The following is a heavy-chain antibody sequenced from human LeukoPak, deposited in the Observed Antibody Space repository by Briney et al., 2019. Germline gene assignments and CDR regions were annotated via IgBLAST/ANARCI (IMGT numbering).Heavy chain of an antibody. D-gene: IGHD3-10*01. J-gene: IGHJ4*02. CDR2: IKTDGSIT. CDR1: GFTFSHDW. V-gene: IGHV3-74*01. CDR3: ARDGVGSGTYPDY. Sequence: GGSLRLSCAASGFTFSHDWMHWVRQAPGKGLVWVSHIKTDGSITAYADSVKGRFTISRDNAKNTLSLQMNSLRAEDTAVYYCARDGVGSGTYPDYWGQGTLVTVSS.